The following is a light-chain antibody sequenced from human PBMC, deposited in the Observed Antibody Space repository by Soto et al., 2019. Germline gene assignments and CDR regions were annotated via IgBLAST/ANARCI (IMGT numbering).Light chain of an antibody. CDR2: RNN. Sequence: QSVLTQPPSVSGTPGQRVTISCSGSSSNIGSNYVYWYQQLPGTAPKLLIYRNNQRPSGVPDRFSGSKSGTSASLAISGLRSEDEADYYCAAWDDSLSGPVFGGGTKSPS. J-gene: IGLJ3*02. CDR3: AAWDDSLSGPV. V-gene: IGLV1-47*01. CDR1: SSNIGSNY.